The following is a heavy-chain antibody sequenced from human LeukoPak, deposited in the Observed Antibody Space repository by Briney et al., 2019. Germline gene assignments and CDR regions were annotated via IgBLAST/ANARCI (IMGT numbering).Heavy chain of an antibody. J-gene: IGHJ4*02. CDR3: AKNIGGFDY. CDR2: FSASDGSR. V-gene: IGHV3-23*01. CDR1: GFSFSSYG. D-gene: IGHD4-23*01. Sequence: GGSLRLSCEASGFSFSSYGMSWVRQAPGEGLEWVSGFSASDGSRYYADSVKGRFTISRDNSKNTLYLQMNSLRAEDTAVYYCAKNIGGFDYWGQGILVTVSS.